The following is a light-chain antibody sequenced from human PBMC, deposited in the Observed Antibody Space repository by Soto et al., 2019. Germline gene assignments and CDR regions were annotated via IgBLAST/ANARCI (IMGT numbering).Light chain of an antibody. J-gene: IGKJ2*03. CDR3: QQYNNWPPG. CDR2: GAS. V-gene: IGKV3-15*01. CDR1: QSVRYN. Sequence: EIVMTQSPGTLSVSPGESAALSCRASQSVRYNLAWYQQKPGQAPRLLIYGASTRATGTPARFGGSGSGTEFTITISSLQSKDFAVYYCQQYNNWPPGFGQGTKLEIK.